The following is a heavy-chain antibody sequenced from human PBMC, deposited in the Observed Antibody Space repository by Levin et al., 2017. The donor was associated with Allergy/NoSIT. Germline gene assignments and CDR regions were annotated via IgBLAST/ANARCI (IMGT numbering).Heavy chain of an antibody. J-gene: IGHJ4*02. CDR1: GFTFGDYA. V-gene: IGHV3-49*03. D-gene: IGHD3-10*01. Sequence: GGSLRLSCSASGFTFGDYAVSWFRQAPGEGLEWLGFIRSKAYGGTTQYAASVKGRFTLSRDDSKTIASLQMHSLKTDDTALYYCSRGLVKALVRGLTGDYWGQGTLVTVSS. CDR2: IRSKAYGGTT. CDR3: SRGLVKALVRGLTGDY.